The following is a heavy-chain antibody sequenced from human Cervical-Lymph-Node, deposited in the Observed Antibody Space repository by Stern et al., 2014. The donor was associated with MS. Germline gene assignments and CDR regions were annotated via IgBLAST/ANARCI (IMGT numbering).Heavy chain of an antibody. CDR3: ARPPPRRKWDDPNYGMDV. Sequence: EVQLVQSGAEVKKPGESLKISCKGSGYTFTNNWIAWVRQMPGKGLEWMGIIYPDDSDIRYSPSLQGQVTISADKSISPAYLQWSGLKAADSAVYYCARPPPRRKWDDPNYGMDVWGQGTTVTVSS. CDR1: GYTFTNNW. D-gene: IGHD1-1*01. V-gene: IGHV5-51*03. J-gene: IGHJ6*02. CDR2: IYPDDSDI.